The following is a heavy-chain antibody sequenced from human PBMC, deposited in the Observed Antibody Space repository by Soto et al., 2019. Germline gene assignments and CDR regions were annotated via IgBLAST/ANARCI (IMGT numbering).Heavy chain of an antibody. D-gene: IGHD6-19*01. CDR1: GFTFSSYW. Sequence: EVQLVESGGGLVQPGGSLRLSCAASGFTFSSYWMSWVHQAPGKGLEWVANIKQDGSEKYYVDSVKGRFTISRDNAKNSLYLQMNSLRAEDTAVYYCARDGLAVAVAGIFDYWGQGTLVTVSS. CDR3: ARDGLAVAVAGIFDY. V-gene: IGHV3-7*03. CDR2: IKQDGSEK. J-gene: IGHJ4*02.